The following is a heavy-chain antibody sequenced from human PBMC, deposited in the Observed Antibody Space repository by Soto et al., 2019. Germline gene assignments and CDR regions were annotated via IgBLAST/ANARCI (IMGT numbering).Heavy chain of an antibody. CDR3: AIQSISYTLDV. V-gene: IGHV4-4*02. CDR2: ISRDGAT. J-gene: IGHJ6*02. D-gene: IGHD4-4*01. CDR1: GGVPFW. Sequence: QVQVQESGPGLVKPSETLSLTCAVSGGVPFWWSWLRQAPGKGLEWIGEISRDGATNYNPSLKSRLTLSMDTSRNQMSLTLNSVTAADTALYSCAIQSISYTLDVWGQGTTVTVSS.